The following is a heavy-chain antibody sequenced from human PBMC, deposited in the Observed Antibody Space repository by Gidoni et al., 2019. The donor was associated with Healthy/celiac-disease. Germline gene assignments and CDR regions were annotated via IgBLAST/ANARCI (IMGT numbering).Heavy chain of an antibody. J-gene: IGHJ4*02. CDR3: AKPSDSSGYYYSVYYFDY. CDR2: ISYDGSNK. V-gene: IGHV3-30*18. Sequence: QVQLVESGGGVVQPGRSLRLSCAASGFTFRSYGMHWVRQAPGKGLGWVAVISYDGSNKYYADSVKGRFTISRDNSKNTLYLQMNSLRAEDTAVYYCAKPSDSSGYYYSVYYFDYWGQGTLVTVSS. D-gene: IGHD3-22*01. CDR1: GFTFRSYG.